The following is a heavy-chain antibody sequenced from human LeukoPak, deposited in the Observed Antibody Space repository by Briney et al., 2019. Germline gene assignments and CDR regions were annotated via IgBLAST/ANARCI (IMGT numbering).Heavy chain of an antibody. V-gene: IGHV1-18*04. J-gene: IGHJ3*02. D-gene: IGHD6-19*01. CDR2: ISAYNGNT. CDR3: ARRGWGDAFDI. Sequence: GASVKVSCKASGYTFTGYYMHWVRQAPGQGLEWMGWISAYNGNTNYAQKLQGRVTMTTDTSTSTAYMELRSLRSDDTAVYYCARRGWGDAFDIWGQGTMVTVSS. CDR1: GYTFTGYY.